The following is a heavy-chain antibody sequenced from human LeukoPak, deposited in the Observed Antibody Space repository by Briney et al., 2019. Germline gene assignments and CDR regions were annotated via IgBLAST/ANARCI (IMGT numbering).Heavy chain of an antibody. CDR1: GFNFRDAA. V-gene: IGHV3-23*01. D-gene: IGHD5-24*01. CDR2: ISFSGDNS. J-gene: IGHJ3*01. CDR3: AKDIQLST. Sequence: GGSLRLSCAASGFNFRDAAMTWVRQAPGKGLEWVSLISFSGDNSYYADSVKGRFTISRDNSKNTLSLQMNSQGVEDTAIYYCAKDIQLSTWGLGTMVTVS.